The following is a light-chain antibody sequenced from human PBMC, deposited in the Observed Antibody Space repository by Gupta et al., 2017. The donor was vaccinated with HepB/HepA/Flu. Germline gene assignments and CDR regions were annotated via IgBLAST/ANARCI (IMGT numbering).Light chain of an antibody. Sequence: QSALTQPASVSGSPGQSITISCPGTRSDVGGYNYVYWYQQHPGKPPKLMIYDVSNRPSGVSNRFSGSKSGNTASLTITGLQAEDEADYYCISYTSSSTPVVFGGGTKLTVL. CDR3: ISYTSSSTPVV. CDR2: DVS. V-gene: IGLV2-14*03. J-gene: IGLJ2*01. CDR1: RSDVGGYNY.